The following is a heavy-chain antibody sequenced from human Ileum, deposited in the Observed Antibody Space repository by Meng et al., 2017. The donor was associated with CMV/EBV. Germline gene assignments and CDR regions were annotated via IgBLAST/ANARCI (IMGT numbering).Heavy chain of an antibody. V-gene: IGHV1-69*04. CDR1: ESTFNNYG. CDR2: IIPVAGLA. CDR3: SMESNIED. J-gene: IGHJ4*02. D-gene: IGHD2/OR15-2a*01. Sequence: QVHLVQAGAVVKKPASSVKVSCQASESTFNNYGFHWVRQAPGQGLEWMVKIIPVAGLANYAQKFQGRVTITADKSTSTVYMELTNLISDDTALYYCSMESNIEDWGQGTLVTVSS.